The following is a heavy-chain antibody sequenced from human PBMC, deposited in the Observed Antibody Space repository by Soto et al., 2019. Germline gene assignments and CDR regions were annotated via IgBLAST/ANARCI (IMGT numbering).Heavy chain of an antibody. V-gene: IGHV3-30*03. CDR1: GFTFSRYG. J-gene: IGHJ6*02. D-gene: IGHD6-19*01. CDR2: ISYDGSNK. Sequence: GGSLRLSCAASGFTFSRYGMHWVRQAPGKGLEWVAVISYDGSNKYYADSVKGRFTISRDNSKNTLYLQMNSLRAEDTAVYYCARDYRTGFGYSSGWSDGMDVWGQGTTVTVSS. CDR3: ARDYRTGFGYSSGWSDGMDV.